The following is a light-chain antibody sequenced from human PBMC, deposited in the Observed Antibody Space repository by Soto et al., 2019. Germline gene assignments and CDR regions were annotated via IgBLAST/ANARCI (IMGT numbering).Light chain of an antibody. Sequence: EIVLTQSPSTLSWSPVERSTLSCRASQSVRSSLAWYQQQPGQAPRLLIFDASNRATGIPPRFSGSGSGTDFTLTINSLEPEDFVVYYCQQRSNWPGTFGQGTKVDIK. CDR1: QSVRSS. CDR2: DAS. CDR3: QQRSNWPGT. V-gene: IGKV3-11*01. J-gene: IGKJ1*01.